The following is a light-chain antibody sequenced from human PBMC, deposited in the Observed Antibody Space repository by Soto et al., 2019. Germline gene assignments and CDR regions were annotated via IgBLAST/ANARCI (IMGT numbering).Light chain of an antibody. V-gene: IGKV3-20*01. J-gene: IGKJ2*01. CDR1: QSVSSSY. Sequence: EIVLTQSPGTLSLSPGERATLSCRASQSVSSSYLAWYQHKPGQAPRLLLYGASSRATGIPDRFSGSGSGTDFTLTISRLEPEDFAVYYCQQYGNSPYTFGQGTKLEIK. CDR3: QQYGNSPYT. CDR2: GAS.